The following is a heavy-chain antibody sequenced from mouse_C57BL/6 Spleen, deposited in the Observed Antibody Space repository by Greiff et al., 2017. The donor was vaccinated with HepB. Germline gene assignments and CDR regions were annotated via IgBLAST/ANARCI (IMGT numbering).Heavy chain of an antibody. CDR3: TREGFTDRVYAMDY. CDR2: ISSGGDYI. Sequence: EVQLVESGEGLVKPGGSLKLSCAASGFTFSSYAMSWVRQTPEKRLEWVAYISSGGDYIYYADTVKGRFTISRDNARNTLYLQMSSLKSEDTAMYYCTREGFTDRVYAMDYWGQGTSVTVSS. D-gene: IGHD1-1*01. J-gene: IGHJ4*01. V-gene: IGHV5-9-1*02. CDR1: GFTFSSYA.